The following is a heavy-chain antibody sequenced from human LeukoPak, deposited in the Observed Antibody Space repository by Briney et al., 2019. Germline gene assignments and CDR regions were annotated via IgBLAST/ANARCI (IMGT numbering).Heavy chain of an antibody. CDR2: ISWNSGSI. CDR1: GFTFNDYA. CDR3: AKSHRDSSGFYYVIGDAFDS. D-gene: IGHD3-22*01. V-gene: IGHV3-9*01. Sequence: GGSLRLSCAASGFTFNDYAMHWVRQAPGKGLEWVSGISWNSGSIGYADSVKGRFTISRDNAKNYLYLQMNSLRAEDTALDYCAKSHRDSSGFYYVIGDAFDSWGQGTMATVSS. J-gene: IGHJ3*02.